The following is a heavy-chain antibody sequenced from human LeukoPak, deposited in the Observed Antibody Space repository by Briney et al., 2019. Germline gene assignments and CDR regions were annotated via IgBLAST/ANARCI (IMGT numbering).Heavy chain of an antibody. J-gene: IGHJ3*02. CDR3: ARDWIAVDAFDI. V-gene: IGHV3-74*01. CDR2: INSDASST. D-gene: IGHD6-19*01. CDR1: GFTFSSYW. Sequence: GGSLRLSCAASGFTFSSYWMHWVRQAPGKGLVWGSRINSDASSTNYADSVKGRFTISRDNAKNTLYLQMNSLRAEDTAVYYCARDWIAVDAFDIWGQGTTVTVSS.